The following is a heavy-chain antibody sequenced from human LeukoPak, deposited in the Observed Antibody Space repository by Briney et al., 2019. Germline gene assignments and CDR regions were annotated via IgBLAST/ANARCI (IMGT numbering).Heavy chain of an antibody. CDR3: ARDGDGRGEDFDY. D-gene: IGHD4-17*01. CDR1: GFTFSSYG. J-gene: IGHJ4*02. Sequence: PGRSLRLSCAASGFTFSSYGMHWVRQAPGKGLEWVAVIWYGGSNKYYADSVKGRFTISRDNSKNTLYLQMNSLRVEDTALYYCARDGDGRGEDFDYWGQGILVTVSS. V-gene: IGHV3-33*08. CDR2: IWYGGSNK.